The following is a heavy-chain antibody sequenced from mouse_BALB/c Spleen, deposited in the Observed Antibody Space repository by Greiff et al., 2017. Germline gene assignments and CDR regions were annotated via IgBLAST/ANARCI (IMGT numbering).Heavy chain of an antibody. V-gene: IGHV5-9*03. J-gene: IGHJ2*01. Sequence: EVMLVESGGGLVKPGGSLKLSCAASGFTFSSYTMSWVRQTPEKRLEWVATISSGGGNTYYPDSVKGRFTISRDNAKNNLYLQMSSLRSEDTALYYCARDGTSYFDYWGQGTTLTVSS. CDR3: ARDGTSYFDY. CDR2: ISSGGGNT. CDR1: GFTFSSYT. D-gene: IGHD4-1*01.